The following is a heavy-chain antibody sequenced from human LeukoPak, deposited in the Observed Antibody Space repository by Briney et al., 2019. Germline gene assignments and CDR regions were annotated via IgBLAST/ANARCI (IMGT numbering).Heavy chain of an antibody. CDR1: GGSISSGSYY. J-gene: IGHJ3*02. V-gene: IGHV4-61*02. CDR2: IYTSGST. CDR3: ARTYSSSWYSAFDI. D-gene: IGHD6-13*01. Sequence: SETLSLTCIVSGGSISSGSYYWSWIRQPAGKGLEWIGRIYTSGSTNYNPSLKSRVTISVDTSKNQFSLKLNSVTAAGTAVYYCARTYSSSWYSAFDIWGQGTMVTVSS.